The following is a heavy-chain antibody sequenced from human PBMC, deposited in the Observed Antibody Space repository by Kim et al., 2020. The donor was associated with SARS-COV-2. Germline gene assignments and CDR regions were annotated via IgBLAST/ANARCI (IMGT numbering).Heavy chain of an antibody. Sequence: PSRKSRVTISVDTSKNQFSMKLSSVTAADTAVYYCARADKAVAGTCYFDYWGQGTLVTVSS. D-gene: IGHD6-19*01. V-gene: IGHV4-31*02. J-gene: IGHJ4*02. CDR3: ARADKAVAGTCYFDY.